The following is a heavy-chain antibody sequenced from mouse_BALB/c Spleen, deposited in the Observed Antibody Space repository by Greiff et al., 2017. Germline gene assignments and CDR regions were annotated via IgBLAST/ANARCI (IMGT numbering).Heavy chain of an antibody. CDR3: TRGDYRNAWFAY. CDR1: GYTFTSYY. Sequence: VQLQQSGAELVKPGASVKLSCKASGYTFTSYYMYWVKQRPGQGLEWIGEINPSNGGTNFNEKFKSKATLTVDKSSSTAYMQLSSLTSEDSAVYYCTRGDYRNAWFAYWGQGTLVTVSA. J-gene: IGHJ3*01. D-gene: IGHD2-14*01. V-gene: IGHV1S81*02. CDR2: INPSNGGT.